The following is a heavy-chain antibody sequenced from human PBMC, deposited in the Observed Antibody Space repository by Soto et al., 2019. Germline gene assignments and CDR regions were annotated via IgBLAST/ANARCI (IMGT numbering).Heavy chain of an antibody. CDR2: ISYDGSNK. V-gene: IGHV3-30-3*01. D-gene: IGHD4-17*01. Sequence: QVQLVESGGGVVQPGRSLRLSCEASGFTFSSYAMHWVRQAPGKGLEWVAVISYDGSNKYYADSVKGRFTISRDNSKNTLYLQMNSLRAEDTAVYYCARDYGDYFDYWGQGTLVTVSS. J-gene: IGHJ4*02. CDR1: GFTFSSYA. CDR3: ARDYGDYFDY.